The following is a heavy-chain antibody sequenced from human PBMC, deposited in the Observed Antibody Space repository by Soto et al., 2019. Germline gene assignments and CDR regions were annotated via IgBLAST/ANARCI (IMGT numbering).Heavy chain of an antibody. CDR3: ASVIILTGYYLDH. D-gene: IGHD3-9*01. Sequence: QLQLQESGPGLVKPSETLSLTCTVSGGSISSSSYFWGWIRQPPGKGLEWIGSIYYSGGTYYNPSLKSRVTISVDTSKNQFSLKLSSVTAADTAVYYCASVIILTGYYLDHWGQGTLVTVSS. CDR1: GGSISSSSYF. V-gene: IGHV4-39*01. J-gene: IGHJ4*02. CDR2: IYYSGGT.